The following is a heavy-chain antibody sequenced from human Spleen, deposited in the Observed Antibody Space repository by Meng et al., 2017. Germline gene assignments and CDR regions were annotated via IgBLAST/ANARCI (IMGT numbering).Heavy chain of an antibody. CDR1: GYTFPDYY. Sequence: ASVKVSCKASGYTFPDYYLHWVRRAPGQGLEWMGRINPKSGDTHYAQKFQGRVTMTGDTSISTAYMELSGLRSDDTAVYYCARLHSIAVAGYDYWGQGTLVTVSS. D-gene: IGHD6-19*01. J-gene: IGHJ4*02. CDR2: INPKSGDT. V-gene: IGHV1-2*06. CDR3: ARLHSIAVAGYDY.